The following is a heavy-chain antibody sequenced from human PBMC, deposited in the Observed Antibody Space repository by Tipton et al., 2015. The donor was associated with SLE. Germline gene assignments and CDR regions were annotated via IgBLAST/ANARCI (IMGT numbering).Heavy chain of an antibody. CDR1: DYTFTNYG. CDR3: ARDESGFKDFFDY. D-gene: IGHD5-12*01. CDR2: IGADNGNT. J-gene: IGHJ4*02. Sequence: QLVQSGPEVKKPGASVKVSCKASDYTFTNYGISWVRQAPGQGLEWMGWIGADNGNTNYALKFQGRVTMTRDKTTSTAYMELRSLRSDDTAIYYCARDESGFKDFFDYWGQGTLVTVSS. V-gene: IGHV1-18*01.